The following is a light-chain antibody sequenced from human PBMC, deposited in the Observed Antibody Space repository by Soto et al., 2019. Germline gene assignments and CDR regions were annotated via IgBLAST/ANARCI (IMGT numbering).Light chain of an antibody. CDR1: TSNIGTKF. J-gene: IGLJ3*02. CDR2: AND. CDR3: TSWDGTLSALV. V-gene: IGLV1-47*01. Sequence: QSVLIQPPSASGTPGQRVTISCSGSTSNIGTKFVYWYQQNPGTAPKLLIYANDQRPSGVPDRFSVSKSGTSASLAISGLRSEDEADYYCTSWDGTLSALVFGGGTKLTVL.